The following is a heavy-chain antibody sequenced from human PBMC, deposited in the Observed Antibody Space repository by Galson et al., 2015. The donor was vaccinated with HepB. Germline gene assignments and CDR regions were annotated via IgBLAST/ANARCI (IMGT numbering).Heavy chain of an antibody. J-gene: IGHJ3*02. Sequence: SLRLSCAASGFTFSSHSMNWVRQAPGKGLEWVSSIGSSSSYIYYADSVKGRFTISRDNAKNSLYLQMNSLRAEDTAVYYCARDRIVGATPSDAFDIWGQRTMVTVSS. CDR1: GFTFSSHS. CDR2: IGSSSSYI. V-gene: IGHV3-21*01. CDR3: ARDRIVGATPSDAFDI. D-gene: IGHD1-26*01.